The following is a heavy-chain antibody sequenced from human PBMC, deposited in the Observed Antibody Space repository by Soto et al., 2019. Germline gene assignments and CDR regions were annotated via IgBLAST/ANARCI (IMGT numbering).Heavy chain of an antibody. CDR1: GFTFSDYH. CDR2: ISSSGSIM. J-gene: IGHJ6*03. Sequence: QVQLVESGGGLVKPGGSLRLSCAASGFTFSDYHMSWIRQAPGKGLEWVSDISSSGSIMYYADSVKGRFTISRDNAKNSLYLQMNSLGAEDTAVYYCARTPDGGYYYYYYMDVWGKGTTVTVSS. V-gene: IGHV3-11*01. CDR3: ARTPDGGYYYYYYMDV. D-gene: IGHD4-17*01.